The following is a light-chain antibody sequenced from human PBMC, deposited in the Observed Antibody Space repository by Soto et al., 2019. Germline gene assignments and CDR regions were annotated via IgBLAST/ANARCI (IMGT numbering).Light chain of an antibody. Sequence: EIVLTQSPGTLSLSPGEIATLSCRASQSVSSRYLAWYQQKPGQAPRLLIYGASSRATGIPHRFSGSGSGTDFTLTITRLEPEDFAVYYCQQYGSSPGGTFGQGTKVEIK. V-gene: IGKV3-20*01. CDR1: QSVSSRY. J-gene: IGKJ1*01. CDR2: GAS. CDR3: QQYGSSPGGT.